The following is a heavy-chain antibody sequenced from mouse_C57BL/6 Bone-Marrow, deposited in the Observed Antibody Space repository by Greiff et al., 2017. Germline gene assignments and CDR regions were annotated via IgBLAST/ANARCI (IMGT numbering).Heavy chain of an antibody. Sequence: VQLVESGAELARPGASVKLSCKASGYTFTSYGISWVKQRTGQGLEWIGEIYPRSGNTYYNEKFKGKATLTADKSSSTAYMELRSLTSEDSAVYFCARQSGTGWYFDVWGTGTTVTVSS. CDR1: GYTFTSYG. V-gene: IGHV1-81*01. D-gene: IGHD4-1*01. J-gene: IGHJ1*03. CDR3: ARQSGTGWYFDV. CDR2: IYPRSGNT.